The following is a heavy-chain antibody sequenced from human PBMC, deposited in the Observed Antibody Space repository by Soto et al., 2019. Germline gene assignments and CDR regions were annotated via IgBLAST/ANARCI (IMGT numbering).Heavy chain of an antibody. V-gene: IGHV1-69*13. CDR2: IIPIFGTA. D-gene: IGHD3-10*01. CDR1: GGTFSSYA. Sequence: SVKVSCRASGGTFSSYAISWVRQAPGQGLEWMGGIIPIFGTANYAQKFQGRVTITADESTSTAYMELSSLRSEDTAVYYCASLWFGAPHYYYGMDVWGQGTTVTVSS. J-gene: IGHJ6*02. CDR3: ASLWFGAPHYYYGMDV.